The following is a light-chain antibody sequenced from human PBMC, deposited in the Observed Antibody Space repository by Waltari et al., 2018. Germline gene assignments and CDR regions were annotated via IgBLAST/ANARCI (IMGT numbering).Light chain of an antibody. J-gene: IGLJ3*02. CDR1: SSDVGVYNY. V-gene: IGLV2-14*03. Sequence: QSALTQPASVSGSPGQSITISCTGTSSDVGVYNYVSWYQQHPGKAPQLMIYDVNSRPSGVSNRFSGSKSGNTASLTMSGLQAEDEADYYCCSFTSSSTWVFGGGTKVTVL. CDR2: DVN. CDR3: CSFTSSSTWV.